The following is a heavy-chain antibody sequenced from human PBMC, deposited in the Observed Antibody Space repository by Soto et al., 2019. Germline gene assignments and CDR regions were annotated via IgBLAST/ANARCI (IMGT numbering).Heavy chain of an antibody. J-gene: IGHJ4*02. D-gene: IGHD3-3*01. CDR2: INPSGGST. V-gene: IGHV1-46*01. Sequence: QVQLVQSGAEVKKPGASVKVSCKASGYTFTSYYMHWVRQAPGQGLEWMGIINPSGGSTSYAQKFQGRVTMTRDTSTSTVYMELSSLRSEDTAVYYCARGQLGYDFWSGYQDYWGRGTLVTVSS. CDR1: GYTFTSYY. CDR3: ARGQLGYDFWSGYQDY.